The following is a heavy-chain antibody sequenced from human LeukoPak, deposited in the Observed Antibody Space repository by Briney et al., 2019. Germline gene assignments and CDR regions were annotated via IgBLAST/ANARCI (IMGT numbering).Heavy chain of an antibody. V-gene: IGHV1-18*01. Sequence: GASVKVSCKASGYTFTRYGISWVRPAPGQGLEWMGLINAYNGNTNYAQQRQGRVTMTTEQSTSTTFTEQRSSRSAETAVVYCAKRYYDSSGFFDYWGQGTLVTVSS. CDR1: GYTFTRYG. CDR3: AKRYYDSSGFFDY. CDR2: INAYNGNT. D-gene: IGHD3-22*01. J-gene: IGHJ4*02.